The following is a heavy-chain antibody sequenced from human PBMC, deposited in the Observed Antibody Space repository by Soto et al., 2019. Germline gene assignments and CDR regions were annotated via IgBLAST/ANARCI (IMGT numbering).Heavy chain of an antibody. J-gene: IGHJ6*02. D-gene: IGHD2-2*01. CDR1: GGTFSSYA. V-gene: IGHV1-69*12. CDR3: AREGGCISTSCYYYYYGMDV. CDR2: IIPIFGTA. Sequence: QVQLVQSGAEVKKPGSSVKVSCKASGGTFSSYAISWVRQAPGQGLEWMGGIIPIFGTANYAQKFQGRVTITADESTSTAYMELSSLSSEDTAVYYCAREGGCISTSCYYYYYGMDVWGQGTTVTVSS.